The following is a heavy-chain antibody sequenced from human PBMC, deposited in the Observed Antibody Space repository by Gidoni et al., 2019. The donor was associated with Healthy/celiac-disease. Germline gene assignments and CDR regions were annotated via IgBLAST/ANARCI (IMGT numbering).Heavy chain of an antibody. Sequence: QVQLVQSGAEVKKPGSSVKVSCKASGGTFSSYAISWVRQAPGQGLEWMGGIIPIFGTANYAKKFQGRVTITADESTSKAYMELSSLRSEDTAVYYCARDYRCCSGYDFGDKDAFDIWGQGTMVTVSS. D-gene: IGHD5-12*01. V-gene: IGHV1-69*01. CDR2: IIPIFGTA. CDR3: ARDYRCCSGYDFGDKDAFDI. J-gene: IGHJ3*02. CDR1: GGTFSSYA.